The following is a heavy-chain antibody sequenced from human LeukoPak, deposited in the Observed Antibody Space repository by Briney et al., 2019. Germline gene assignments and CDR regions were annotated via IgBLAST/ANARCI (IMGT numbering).Heavy chain of an antibody. CDR3: TRVGYIDEGIDY. J-gene: IGHJ4*02. Sequence: GGSLRLSCATSRFIFSSYWMTWVRRTPGKGLEWVANIKQDGSKKSYVDSVKGRFTISRDNAKNSLYLQMNSLRAEDTAIYYCTRVGYIDEGIDYWGQGTLVTVSS. CDR1: RFIFSSYW. V-gene: IGHV3-7*04. D-gene: IGHD5-24*01. CDR2: IKQDGSKK.